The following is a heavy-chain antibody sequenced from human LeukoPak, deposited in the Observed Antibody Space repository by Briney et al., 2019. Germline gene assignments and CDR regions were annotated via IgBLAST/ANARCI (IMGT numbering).Heavy chain of an antibody. CDR3: ARGVGYFRYGRYYYMDV. CDR1: GESFSGYY. CDR2: IKHSGSA. V-gene: IGHV4-34*01. Sequence: SETLSLTCSVFGESFSGYYWTWIRQPPGKGPEWIGEIKHSGSANYSPSLKSRVTISVDTSKNQFSLKLSSVTAADTAVYYCARGVGYFRYGRYYYMDVWGKGTTVTVSS. D-gene: IGHD2/OR15-2a*01. J-gene: IGHJ6*03.